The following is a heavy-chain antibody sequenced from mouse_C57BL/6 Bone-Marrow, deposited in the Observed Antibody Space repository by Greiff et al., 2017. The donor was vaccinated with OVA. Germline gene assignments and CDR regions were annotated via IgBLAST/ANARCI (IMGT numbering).Heavy chain of an antibody. J-gene: IGHJ2*01. CDR1: GFTFSDYG. V-gene: IGHV5-17*01. D-gene: IGHD3-3*01. Sequence: EVQGVESGGGLVKPGGSLKLSCAASGFTFSDYGMHWVRQAPEKGLEWVAYISLGSSTIYYADTVQGRFTISRDNAKNTLFLQMSGLRSEDTAMYYCGRGWYYIDYWGQGTTLTVSS. CDR2: ISLGSSTI. CDR3: GRGWYYIDY.